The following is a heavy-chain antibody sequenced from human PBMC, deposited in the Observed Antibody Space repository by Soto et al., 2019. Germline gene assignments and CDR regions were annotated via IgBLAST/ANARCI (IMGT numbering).Heavy chain of an antibody. D-gene: IGHD6-13*01. V-gene: IGHV4-31*03. CDR1: GGSISSGGYY. CDR2: IYYSGST. CDR3: ARDTGIAAAGEFRY. Sequence: SETLSLTCTVSGGSISSGGYYWSWIRQHPGKGLEWIGYIYYSGSTYYNPSLKSRVTISVDTSKNQFSLKLSSVTAADTAVYYCARDTGIAAAGEFRYWGQGTLVTVSS. J-gene: IGHJ4*02.